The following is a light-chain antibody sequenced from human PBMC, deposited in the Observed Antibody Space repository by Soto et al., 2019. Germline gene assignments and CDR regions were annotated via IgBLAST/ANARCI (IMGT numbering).Light chain of an antibody. V-gene: IGKV3-11*01. CDR3: QQRSNWPPYT. CDR2: DAS. CDR1: QSISSY. Sequence: EIVLTQSPATLSLSPGERATLSCRASQSISSYLAWYQQKPGQAPRLLIHDASNRATGIPARFSGSGSGTDFTLTISSLEPEDFAVYYCQQRSNWPPYTLGQGTKLEIK. J-gene: IGKJ2*01.